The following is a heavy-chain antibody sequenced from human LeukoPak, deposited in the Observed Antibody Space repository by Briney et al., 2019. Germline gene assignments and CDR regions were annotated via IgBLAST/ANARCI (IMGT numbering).Heavy chain of an antibody. CDR2: INPKTVET. J-gene: IGHJ3*01. D-gene: IGHD3-9*01. CDR3: ATPVPGYGALDV. Sequence: EASVKVSCKTSGYTGSDYYMHWVRQAPGQGLEWMGWINPKTVETKYTQEFQGRVTMTADTSISIVHMELRRLTSDDTAMYYCATPVPGYGALDVWGQGTMVTVSS. V-gene: IGHV1-2*02. CDR1: GYTGSDYY.